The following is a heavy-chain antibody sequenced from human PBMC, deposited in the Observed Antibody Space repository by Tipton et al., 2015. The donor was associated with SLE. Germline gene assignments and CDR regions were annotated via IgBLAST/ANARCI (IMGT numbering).Heavy chain of an antibody. V-gene: IGHV4-59*08. CDR3: ARNPGY. D-gene: IGHD1-14*01. J-gene: IGHJ4*02. CDR1: GGSSSRYY. CDR2: IFSSGST. Sequence: LRLSCTVSGGSSSRYYWNWIRQAPGKGLEWIGRIFSSGSTSYNPSLNSRVTISVDTSKNQFSLKLTSVTAADTAVYYCARNPGYWGRGTLVTVSS.